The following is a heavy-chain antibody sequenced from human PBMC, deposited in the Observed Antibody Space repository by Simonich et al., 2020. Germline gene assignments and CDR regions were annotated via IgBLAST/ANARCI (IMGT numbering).Heavy chain of an antibody. CDR3: ARHAGFAFDI. J-gene: IGHJ3*02. Sequence: QLQLQESGPGLLKPSETLSLPCTVSGGSISSSNFYWGGIHQPPGKGLEWIGSISYSGRTYYNPSLKSRVTISVDTSKNQFSLKLSSVTAADTAVYYCARHAGFAFDIWGQGTMVTVSS. D-gene: IGHD6-13*01. CDR2: ISYSGRT. CDR1: GGSISSSNFY. V-gene: IGHV4-39*01.